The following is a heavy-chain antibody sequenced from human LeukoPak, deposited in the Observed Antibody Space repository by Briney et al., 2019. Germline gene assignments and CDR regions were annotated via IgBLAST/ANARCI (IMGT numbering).Heavy chain of an antibody. CDR2: VYFDGSDT. CDR3: ARFLHGNSLDY. J-gene: IGHJ4*02. D-gene: IGHD1-7*01. V-gene: IGHV5-51*01. CDR1: GDTFSDTY. Sequence: GESPQISCQASGDTFSDTYIAWVRQMAGKGLEWMGIVYFDGSDTRYSPSFQGQVTISVNQSISRAYLQWTSLKTSDTAMYYCARFLHGNSLDYWGQGTLVTVSS.